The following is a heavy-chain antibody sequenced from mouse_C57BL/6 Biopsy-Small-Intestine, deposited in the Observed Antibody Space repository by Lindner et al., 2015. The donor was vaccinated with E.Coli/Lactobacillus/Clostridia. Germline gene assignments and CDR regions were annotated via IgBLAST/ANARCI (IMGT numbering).Heavy chain of an antibody. CDR1: GYAFSSFW. V-gene: IGHV1-82*01. CDR2: VYPGDGDT. CDR3: ARGGFMDY. Sequence: VQLQEFGPELVKPGASVKISCRASGYAFSSFWMNWVKQRPGKGLEWIGRVYPGDGDTNYNGKFKDKATLTADKSSSTAYMQLSSLTSEDSAVYFCARGGFMDYWGQGTPVTVSS. D-gene: IGHD1-1*02. J-gene: IGHJ4*01.